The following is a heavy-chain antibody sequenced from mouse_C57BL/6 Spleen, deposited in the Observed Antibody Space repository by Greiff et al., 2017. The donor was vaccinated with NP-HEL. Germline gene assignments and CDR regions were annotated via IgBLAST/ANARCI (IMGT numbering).Heavy chain of an antibody. CDR1: GYNFTSYW. CDR3: AIEDGKGLDY. J-gene: IGHJ2*01. CDR2: IDPSDSDT. V-gene: IGHV1-74*01. Sequence: QVQLQQPGAELVKPGASVKVSCKASGYNFTSYWMHWVKQRPGQGLEWIGRIDPSDSDTKYNQKFKGKATLTVDKSSSTAEMQRSRTTSEDSAVYYCAIEDGKGLDYWGQGTTLTVSS. D-gene: IGHD2-1*01.